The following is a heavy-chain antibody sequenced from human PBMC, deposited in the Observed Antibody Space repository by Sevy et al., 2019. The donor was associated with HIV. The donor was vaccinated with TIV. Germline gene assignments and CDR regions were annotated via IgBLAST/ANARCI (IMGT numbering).Heavy chain of an antibody. D-gene: IGHD3-3*01. CDR2: INPNSDGT. Sequence: ASVKVSCKASGNTFTVYYIHWVRQAPGQGLEYMGRINPNSDGTNYAPKFQGRVTMTTDTSISTAYMELSSLTSDDTAVYYCARGITIFGADADCFHHWGQGTLVTVSS. V-gene: IGHV1-2*06. CDR1: GNTFTVYY. CDR3: ARGITIFGADADCFHH. J-gene: IGHJ1*01.